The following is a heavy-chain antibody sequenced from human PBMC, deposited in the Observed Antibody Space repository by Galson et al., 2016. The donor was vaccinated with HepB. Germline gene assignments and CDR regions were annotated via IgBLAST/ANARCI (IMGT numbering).Heavy chain of an antibody. V-gene: IGHV3-30*18. CDR3: AKVFRQYSYGYSGWYFDL. CDR1: GFSFSTYG. D-gene: IGHD5-18*01. J-gene: IGHJ2*01. CDR2: ISPDVSII. Sequence: SLRLSCAASGFSFSTYGMHWVRQAPGKGREWVAVISPDVSIIHSAASAKGRFTISRDNSKTTLFLQMNSLRIDDTAVYYCAKVFRQYSYGYSGWYFDLWGRGTLVTVSS.